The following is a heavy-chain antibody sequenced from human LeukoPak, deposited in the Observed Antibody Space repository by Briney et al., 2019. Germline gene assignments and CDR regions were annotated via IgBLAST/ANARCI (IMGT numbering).Heavy chain of an antibody. D-gene: IGHD5-18*01. CDR2: TNTSGGST. CDR3: ARDRYSYCFL. J-gene: IGHJ4*02. V-gene: IGHV1-46*03. Sequence: ASVKVSCKASGYTFTSYYMHWVRQAHGQGIEWMGITNTSGGSTSYAQKFHRRLTMPSHMPTSTVYMQLNSLRSDDTSVYYCARDRYSYCFLWGQGPLVTVPS. CDR1: GYTFTSYY.